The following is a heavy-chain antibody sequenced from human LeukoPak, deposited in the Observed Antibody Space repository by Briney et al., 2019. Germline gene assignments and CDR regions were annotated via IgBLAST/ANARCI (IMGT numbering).Heavy chain of an antibody. Sequence: SETLSLTCAVYGGSFSGYYWSWIRQPPGKGLECIGSIYYSGSTYNNPSLKSRVTISVDTSKNQFSLKLSSVTAADTAVYYCARETGTDYYYYYMDFWGKGTTVTVSS. CDR1: GGSFSGYY. CDR2: IYYSGST. J-gene: IGHJ6*03. V-gene: IGHV4-34*01. CDR3: ARETGTDYYYYYMDF. D-gene: IGHD1-1*01.